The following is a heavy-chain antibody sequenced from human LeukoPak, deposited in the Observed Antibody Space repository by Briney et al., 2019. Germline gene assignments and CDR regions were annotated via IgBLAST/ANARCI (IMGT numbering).Heavy chain of an antibody. V-gene: IGHV1-69*01. D-gene: IGHD3-10*01. CDR1: GGTFSSYA. CDR3: ARDGHGFMVRGVILEPGQYYYYGMDV. Sequence: ASVKVSCKASGGTFSSYAISWVRQAPGQGLEWMGGIIPIFGTANYARKFQGRVTITADESTSTAYMELSSLRSEDTAVYYCARDGHGFMVRGVILEPGQYYYYGMDVWGQGTTVTVSS. J-gene: IGHJ6*02. CDR2: IIPIFGTA.